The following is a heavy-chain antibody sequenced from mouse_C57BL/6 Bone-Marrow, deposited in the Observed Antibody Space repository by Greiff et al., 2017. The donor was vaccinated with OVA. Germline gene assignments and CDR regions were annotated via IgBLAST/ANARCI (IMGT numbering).Heavy chain of an antibody. Sequence: VHVKQSGPVLVKPGPSVKISCKASGFTFTDYYMHWVKQSHGKSLEWIGLVYPYNGGTSYNQKFKGKATLTVDTSSSTAYMELNSLTSEDSAVYYCARGGYYGSSYGRYFDVWGTGTTVTVSS. CDR1: GFTFTDYY. V-gene: IGHV1-36*01. CDR2: VYPYNGGT. J-gene: IGHJ1*03. CDR3: ARGGYYGSSYGRYFDV. D-gene: IGHD1-1*01.